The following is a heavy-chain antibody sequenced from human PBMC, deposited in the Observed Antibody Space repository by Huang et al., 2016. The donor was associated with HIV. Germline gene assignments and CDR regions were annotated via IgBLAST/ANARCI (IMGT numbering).Heavy chain of an antibody. J-gene: IGHJ4*02. D-gene: IGHD3-22*01. CDR1: GFPFRDYH. V-gene: IGHV3-43*01. CDR3: TGIFYDSTGYYYHY. CDR2: ISGDGSTT. Sequence: EVQLVQSGGVAIKPGGSLRLSCAASGFPFRDYHMHWVRQVAGKCLEWVALISGDGSTTKYGDSVKGRFTISRDNSKDSLYLQMNSLKTEDTAFYYCTGIFYDSTGYYYHYWGQGTLVTVSS.